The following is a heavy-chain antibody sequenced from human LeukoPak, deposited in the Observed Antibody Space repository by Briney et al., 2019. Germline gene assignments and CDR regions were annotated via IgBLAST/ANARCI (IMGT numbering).Heavy chain of an antibody. CDR1: GGSFSGYY. J-gene: IGHJ5*02. CDR3: ARVNCDFWRLKNWFDP. D-gene: IGHD3-3*01. Sequence: PSETLSLTCAVYGGSFSGYYWSWIRQPPGKGLEWIGEINHSGSTNYNPSLKSRVTISVDTSKNQFSLKLSSVSAADTAVYYCARVNCDFWRLKNWFDPWGQGTLVTVSS. CDR2: INHSGST. V-gene: IGHV4-34*01.